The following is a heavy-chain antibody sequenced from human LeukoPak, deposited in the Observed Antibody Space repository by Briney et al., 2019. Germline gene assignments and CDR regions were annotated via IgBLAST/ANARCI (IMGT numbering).Heavy chain of an antibody. CDR3: ARGLGATYFDS. CDR1: GFTFSSYA. J-gene: IGHJ4*02. V-gene: IGHV3-23*01. Sequence: GGSLRLSCAASGFTFSSYAMRWVRQAPGKGLEWVSAISGSGGSTYYADSVKGRFTISRDNSKNTLYLQMNSLRAEDTAVYYCARGLGATYFDSWGQGTLVTVSS. D-gene: IGHD1-26*01. CDR2: ISGSGGST.